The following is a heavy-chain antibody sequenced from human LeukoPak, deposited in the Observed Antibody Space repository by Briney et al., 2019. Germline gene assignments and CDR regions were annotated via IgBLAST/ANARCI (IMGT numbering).Heavy chain of an antibody. D-gene: IGHD3-3*01. V-gene: IGHV1-2*02. Sequence: ASVKVSCKASGYTFTSYDINWVRQAPGQGLEWMGWINPNSGGTNYAQKFQGRVTMTRDTSISTAYMELSRLRSDDTAVYYCARDFKDYYDFWSGYYPQGGYFQHWGQGTLVTVSS. J-gene: IGHJ1*01. CDR2: INPNSGGT. CDR1: GYTFTSYD. CDR3: ARDFKDYYDFWSGYYPQGGYFQH.